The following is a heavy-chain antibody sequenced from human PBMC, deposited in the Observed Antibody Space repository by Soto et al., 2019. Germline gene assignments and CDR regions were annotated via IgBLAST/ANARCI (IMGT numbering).Heavy chain of an antibody. CDR1: GFTFSSFE. V-gene: IGHV3-48*03. CDR3: ARNYIIYYDGSRAHYS. Sequence: GGSLRLSCVASGFTFSSFEMNWVRQAPGKGLEWISYISSGGKTTYYADSVKRRFTISRDNAKNSLYLQMSSLRAEDAAVYYCARNYIIYYDGSRAHYSWGRGTLVTVSS. D-gene: IGHD3-22*01. CDR2: ISSGGKTT. J-gene: IGHJ5*02.